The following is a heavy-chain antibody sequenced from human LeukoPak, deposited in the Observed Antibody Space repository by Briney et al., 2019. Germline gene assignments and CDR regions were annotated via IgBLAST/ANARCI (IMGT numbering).Heavy chain of an antibody. D-gene: IGHD6-19*01. Sequence: PGGSLRLSCTASGFTFGDYAMSWVRQAPGKGPEWVGFIRSKAYGGTTEYAASVKGRFTISRDDSKSIAYRQMNSLKTEDTAVYYCTREIAVAGFDYWGQGTLVIVSS. CDR2: IRSKAYGGTT. V-gene: IGHV3-49*04. CDR1: GFTFGDYA. J-gene: IGHJ4*02. CDR3: TREIAVAGFDY.